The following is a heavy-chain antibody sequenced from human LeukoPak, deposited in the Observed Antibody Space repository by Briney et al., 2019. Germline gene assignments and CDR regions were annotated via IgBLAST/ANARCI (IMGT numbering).Heavy chain of an antibody. D-gene: IGHD3/OR15-3a*01. CDR1: GFTFSSYA. Sequence: PGGSLRLSCAASGFTFSSYAMHWVRQAPGKGLEWVAVVSFDGDNKYYADSVKDRFTISRDNSQNTLYLQLNSLTAEDTAAYYCARDWTLNYWGQGTLVTVSS. CDR2: VSFDGDNK. CDR3: ARDWTLNY. V-gene: IGHV3-30-3*01. J-gene: IGHJ4*02.